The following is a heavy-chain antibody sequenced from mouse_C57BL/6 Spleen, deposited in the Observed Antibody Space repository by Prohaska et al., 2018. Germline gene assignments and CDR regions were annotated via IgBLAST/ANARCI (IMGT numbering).Heavy chain of an antibody. CDR2: INSDGSAI. D-gene: IGHD1-1*02. CDR1: GFTFSGFW. J-gene: IGHJ1*03. Sequence: EVQLLETGGGLVQPGGPRGLSCEGSGFTFSGFWMSWVRQTPGKTLEWIGDINSDGSAINYAPSIKDRFTIFRDNDKSTLYLQMSNVRSEDTATYFCMRYGSYWYFDVWGTGTTVTVSS. CDR3: MRYGSYWYFDV. V-gene: IGHV11-2*01.